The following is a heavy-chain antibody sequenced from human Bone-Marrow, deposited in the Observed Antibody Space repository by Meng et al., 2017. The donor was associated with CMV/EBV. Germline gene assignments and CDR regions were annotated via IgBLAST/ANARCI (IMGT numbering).Heavy chain of an antibody. D-gene: IGHD5-12*01. Sequence: GESLKISCAASGFSFSSYGMHWVRQAPGKGLEWVSVIYSGGSTYYADSVKGRFTISRDNSKNTLYLQMNSLRAEDTAVYYCARAINYYYGMDVWGQGTTVTVSS. J-gene: IGHJ6*02. CDR1: GFSFSSYG. V-gene: IGHV3-53*01. CDR2: IYSGGST. CDR3: ARAINYYYGMDV.